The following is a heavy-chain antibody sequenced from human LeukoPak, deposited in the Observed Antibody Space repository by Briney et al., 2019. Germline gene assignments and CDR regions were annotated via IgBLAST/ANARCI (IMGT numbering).Heavy chain of an antibody. CDR3: ALGYSSSSDYFDY. J-gene: IGHJ4*02. V-gene: IGHV3-7*01. Sequence: PGGSLRLPCAASGFTFSRYWMTWVRQAPGKGLEWVANVKEDGSEEYYADSVKGRFTISRDNAKNSLYLQMNSLRAEDTAVYYCALGYSSSSDYFDYWGQGTLVTVSS. D-gene: IGHD6-6*01. CDR2: VKEDGSEE. CDR1: GFTFSRYW.